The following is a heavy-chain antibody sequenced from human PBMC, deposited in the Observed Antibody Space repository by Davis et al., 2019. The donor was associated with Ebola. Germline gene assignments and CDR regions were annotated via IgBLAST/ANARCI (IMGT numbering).Heavy chain of an antibody. Sequence: GESLKISCAASGSTFNRSAMHWVRQAPGKGLEWVAVISYDGYNTYYADSVQGRFTVFRDNSKNTLFLQMNSLRDDDTAVYYCARRADYWGQGTLVTVSS. CDR2: ISYDGYNT. CDR1: GSTFNRSA. J-gene: IGHJ4*02. V-gene: IGHV3-30-3*01. CDR3: ARRADY.